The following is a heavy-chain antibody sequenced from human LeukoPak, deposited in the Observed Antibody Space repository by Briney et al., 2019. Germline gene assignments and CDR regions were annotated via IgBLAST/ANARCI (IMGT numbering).Heavy chain of an antibody. CDR2: INPNSGGT. CDR1: GYTFTGYY. V-gene: IGHV1-2*02. D-gene: IGHD2-2*02. J-gene: IGHJ4*02. Sequence: GASVKVSCKASGYTFTGYYMHWVRQAPGQGLEWMGWINPNSGGTNYAQKFQGRVTMTRDTSISTAYMELSRLRSDDTAVYDCARVYLTRPKGLDYWGQGTLVTVSS. CDR3: ARVYLTRPKGLDY.